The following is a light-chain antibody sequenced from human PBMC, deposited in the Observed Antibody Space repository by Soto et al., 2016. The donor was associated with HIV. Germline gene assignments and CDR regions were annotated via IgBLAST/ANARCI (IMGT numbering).Light chain of an antibody. CDR1: SLRSYY. V-gene: IGLV3-19*01. J-gene: IGLJ2*01. Sequence: SSELTQDPAVSVALGQTVRITCQGDSLRSYYGSWYQQKPGQAPVLVIYGKNSRPSGIPDRLSGSTSRNTASLTITGAQAEDEADYYCDSRDSSGNHLIFGGGTKLTVL. CDR2: GKN. CDR3: DSRDSSGNHLI.